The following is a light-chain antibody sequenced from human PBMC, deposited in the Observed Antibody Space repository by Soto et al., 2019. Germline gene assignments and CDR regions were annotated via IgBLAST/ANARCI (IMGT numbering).Light chain of an antibody. J-gene: IGLJ2*01. CDR2: GNN. Sequence: QSVLTQPPSVSGAPGQRVTISCTGSSSNIGAGYGVHWYQQLPGTAPKLLIYGNNNQPSGVPDRFSGSKSGTSASLAITGLQAEDEADYYCQSYDSSLSGSVFGGGTKLTVL. V-gene: IGLV1-40*01. CDR3: QSYDSSLSGSV. CDR1: SSNIGAGYG.